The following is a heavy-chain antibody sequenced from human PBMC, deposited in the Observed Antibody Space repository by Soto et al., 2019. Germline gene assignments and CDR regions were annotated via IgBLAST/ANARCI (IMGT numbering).Heavy chain of an antibody. CDR2: IYHSGST. J-gene: IGHJ5*02. CDR3: AGRSSLASVQVYFGEISNYNWFDP. Sequence: QLQLQESGPGLVKPSETLSLTCTVSNGSISSAIYYWGWIRQPPGKGLEWIGSIYHSGSTYYNPSLQGRVTISVDTSKNQFSLKLSSVTAADTDVYFCAGRSSLASVQVYFGEISNYNWFDPWGQGTLVTVSS. D-gene: IGHD3-10*01. V-gene: IGHV4-39*01. CDR1: NGSISSAIYY.